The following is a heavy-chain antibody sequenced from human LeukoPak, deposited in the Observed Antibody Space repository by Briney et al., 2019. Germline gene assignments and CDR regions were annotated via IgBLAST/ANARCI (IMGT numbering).Heavy chain of an antibody. Sequence: GASVKVSCRASGGTFSSYAISWVRQAPGQGLEWMGGIIPIFGTANYAQKFQGRVTITADESTSTAYMELSSLRSEDTAVYYCAREGKGYYFDYWGQGTLVTVSS. V-gene: IGHV1-69*13. CDR3: AREGKGYYFDY. CDR2: IIPIFGTA. CDR1: GGTFSSYA. J-gene: IGHJ4*02.